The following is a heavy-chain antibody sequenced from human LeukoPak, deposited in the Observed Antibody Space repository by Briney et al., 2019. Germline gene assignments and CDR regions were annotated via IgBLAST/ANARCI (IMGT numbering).Heavy chain of an antibody. D-gene: IGHD3-9*01. CDR3: TTFQLLRGSDY. CDR1: GYTFTSYY. J-gene: IGHJ4*02. CDR2: INPSGGST. V-gene: IGHV1-46*01. Sequence: ASVKVSCKASGYTFTSYYMHWVRQAPGQGLEWMGIINPSGGSTSYAQKFQGRVTMTRDMSTSTVYMELSSLRSEDTAVYYCTTFQLLRGSDYWGQGTLVTVSS.